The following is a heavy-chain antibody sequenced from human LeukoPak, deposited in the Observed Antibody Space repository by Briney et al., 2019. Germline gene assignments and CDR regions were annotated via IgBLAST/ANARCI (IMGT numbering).Heavy chain of an antibody. D-gene: IGHD3-22*01. J-gene: IGHJ4*02. Sequence: SETLSLTCTVSGGSISSYYWSWLRQPPGKGLEWLGYIYYSGSTNYNPSLKSRVTISVDKSKNQFALKLSPVTAADTAVYYCARGHYDTIAYSHADFFDSWGQGTLVTVSS. CDR2: IYYSGST. CDR3: ARGHYDTIAYSHADFFDS. V-gene: IGHV4-59*08. CDR1: GGSISSYY.